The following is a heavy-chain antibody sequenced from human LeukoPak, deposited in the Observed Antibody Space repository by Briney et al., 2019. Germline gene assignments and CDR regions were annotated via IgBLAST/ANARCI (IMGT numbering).Heavy chain of an antibody. J-gene: IGHJ4*02. CDR1: GLTFSGQW. CDR3: GYTNNFYH. Sequence: RGSPELSCVASGLTFSGQWLNWVRQAPGQGLEWVANIKHDGREKYYVDSVKGRFTISRDDGQNSLSLHMNTVRAEDTAVYYCGYTNNFYHWGQGAMVVVSS. V-gene: IGHV3-7*01. D-gene: IGHD3-16*02. CDR2: IKHDGREK.